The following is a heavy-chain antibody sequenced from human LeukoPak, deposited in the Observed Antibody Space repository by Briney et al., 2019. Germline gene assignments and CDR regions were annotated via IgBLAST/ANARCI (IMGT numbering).Heavy chain of an antibody. CDR1: GFTFSSYS. J-gene: IGHJ6*03. CDR2: INSSSSYI. CDR3: ARGGGYYDFWSGPQDYYYMDV. D-gene: IGHD3-3*01. Sequence: GGALRLSCAASGFTFSSYSMNWVRPAPGKGLDWVSSINSSSSYIYYADSVKGRFTISRDNAKNSLYLQMNSLRAEDTAVYYCARGGGYYDFWSGPQDYYYMDVWGKGTTVTVSS. V-gene: IGHV3-21*01.